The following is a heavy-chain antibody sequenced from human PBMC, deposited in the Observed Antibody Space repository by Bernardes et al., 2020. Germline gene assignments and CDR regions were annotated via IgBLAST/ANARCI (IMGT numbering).Heavy chain of an antibody. CDR1: GFTFDAFA. CDR2: ISWNSGSI. J-gene: IGHJ4*02. D-gene: IGHD6-19*01. V-gene: IGHV3-9*01. CDR3: AKDYETGELGIAVEGYCGH. Sequence: SPRLSCAASGFTFDAFAMHWVRPSPGKGLEWVSGISWNSGSIGYAASVKGRFTISRDNAKNSLYLQMNSLRPDDTALYYCAKDYETGELGIAVEGYCGHWGQGTLVTVSS.